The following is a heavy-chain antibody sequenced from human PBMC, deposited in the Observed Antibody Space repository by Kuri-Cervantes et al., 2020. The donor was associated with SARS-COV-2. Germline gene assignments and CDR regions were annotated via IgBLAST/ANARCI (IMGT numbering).Heavy chain of an antibody. D-gene: IGHD3-10*01. V-gene: IGHV3-7*02. Sequence: GESLKISCAASGFTFSSYWMSWVRQAPGKGLEWVANIKQDGSEKYYVDSVEGRFTISRDNAKNSLYLQMNSLRAEDTAVYYCARLNYYGSGSYDYWGQGTLVTVSS. CDR2: IKQDGSEK. CDR3: ARLNYYGSGSYDY. CDR1: GFTFSSYW. J-gene: IGHJ4*02.